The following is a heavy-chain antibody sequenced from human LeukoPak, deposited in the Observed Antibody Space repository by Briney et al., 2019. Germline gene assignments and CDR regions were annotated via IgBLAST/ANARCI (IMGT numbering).Heavy chain of an antibody. D-gene: IGHD3-9*01. V-gene: IGHV3-23*01. CDR1: GFTFSKHP. J-gene: IGHJ4*02. Sequence: PSGGSLRLSCVASGFTFSKHPMSWVRQAPGNGLELVSAINERGDITKYADSVMRRFTISRGNSKNTLYLQMNSLRAEDTAVYYCARGDDISPGRVLEYWGRGTLVTVSS. CDR2: INERGDIT. CDR3: ARGDDISPGRVLEY.